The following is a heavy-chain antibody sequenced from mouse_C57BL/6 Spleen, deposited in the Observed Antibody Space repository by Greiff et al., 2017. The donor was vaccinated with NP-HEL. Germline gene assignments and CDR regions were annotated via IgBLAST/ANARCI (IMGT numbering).Heavy chain of an antibody. CDR1: GYAFTNYL. V-gene: IGHV1-54*01. CDR3: ARRGAGTDFDY. J-gene: IGHJ2*01. CDR2: INPGSGGT. D-gene: IGHD4-1*01. Sequence: QVQLQQSGAELVRPGTSVKVSCKASGYAFTNYLIEWVKQRPGQGLEWIGVINPGSGGTKYNEKVKGKATLTADKSSSTAYMQLSSLTSEDSAVYFCARRGAGTDFDYWGQGTTLTVSS.